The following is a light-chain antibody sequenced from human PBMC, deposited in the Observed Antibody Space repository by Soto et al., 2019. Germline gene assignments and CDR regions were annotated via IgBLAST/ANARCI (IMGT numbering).Light chain of an antibody. CDR3: QQRSNLIT. CDR2: DAS. CDR1: QSVNNY. J-gene: IGKJ5*01. Sequence: EIVLTQSPATLSLSPGERATLSRRASQSVNNYLGWYQQKPGQAPRLLIYDASNRATGTPARFSGSGSGTDFTLTISSLEPEDFAVYYCQQRSNLITFGQGTRLEIK. V-gene: IGKV3-11*01.